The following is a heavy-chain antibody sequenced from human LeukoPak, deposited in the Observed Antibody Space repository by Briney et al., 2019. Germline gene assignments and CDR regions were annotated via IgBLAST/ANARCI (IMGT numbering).Heavy chain of an antibody. V-gene: IGHV4-30-4*08. J-gene: IGHJ3*02. CDR1: GGSISSGDYY. D-gene: IGHD2-2*02. CDR3: ASLSDIVVVPAAIKDSFDI. Sequence: PSETLSLPCTASGGSISSGDYYWSWIRQPPGKGLEWIGYIYYSGSTYYNASLKSRVTISVDTSKNQFSLKLSSVTAADTAVYYCASLSDIVVVPAAIKDSFDIWGQGTMVTVSS. CDR2: IYYSGST.